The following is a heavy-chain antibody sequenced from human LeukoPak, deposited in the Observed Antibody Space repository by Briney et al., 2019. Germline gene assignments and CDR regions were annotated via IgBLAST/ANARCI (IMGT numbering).Heavy chain of an antibody. CDR1: GFTFSNYA. D-gene: IGHD3-10*01. CDR2: ISGSGGST. CDR3: AKRRDYGSGRGNWFDP. J-gene: IGHJ5*02. V-gene: IGHV3-23*01. Sequence: GGSLRLSCAASGFTFSNYAMSWVRQAPGKGLEWVSAISGSGGSTYYADSVKGRFTISRDNSKNTLYLQMNSLRAEDTAVYYCAKRRDYGSGRGNWFDPWGQGTLVTVSS.